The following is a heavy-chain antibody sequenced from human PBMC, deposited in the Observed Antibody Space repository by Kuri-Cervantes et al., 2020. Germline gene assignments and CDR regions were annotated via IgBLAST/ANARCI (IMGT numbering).Heavy chain of an antibody. D-gene: IGHD4-17*01. Sequence: LRLSCTVSGGSISSYYWSWIRQHPGEGLEWIGYIYYSGSTYYNPSLKSRVTISVDTSKNQFSLKLSSVTAADTAVYYCARDGSNNGVDYWGQGALVTVSS. CDR1: GGSISSYY. V-gene: IGHV4-31*02. CDR3: ARDGSNNGVDY. CDR2: IYYSGST. J-gene: IGHJ4*02.